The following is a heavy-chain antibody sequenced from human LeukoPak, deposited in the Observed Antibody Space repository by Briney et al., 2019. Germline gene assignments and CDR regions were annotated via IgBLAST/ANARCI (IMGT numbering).Heavy chain of an antibody. J-gene: IGHJ4*02. V-gene: IGHV1-69*13. CDR1: GGTFSSYA. CDR3: ARAKLGTRTLYY. D-gene: IGHD7-27*01. CDR2: IIPIFGTA. Sequence: SVKVSCKASGGTFSSYAISWVRQAPGQGLEWMGGIIPIFGTANYAQKFQGRVTITADESTSTAYMELSSLRSEDTAVYYCARAKLGTRTLYYWGQGTLVTVSS.